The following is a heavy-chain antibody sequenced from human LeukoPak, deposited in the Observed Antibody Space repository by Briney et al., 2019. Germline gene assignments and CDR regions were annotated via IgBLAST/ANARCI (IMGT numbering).Heavy chain of an antibody. CDR3: AKDLTGRGVRLEWLLSFFDY. D-gene: IGHD3-3*01. Sequence: TGGSLRLSCAASGFTFSSYAMSWVRQAPGKGLEWVSAISGSGGSTYYADSVKGRFTISRDNSKNTLYLQMNSLRAEDTAVYYCAKDLTGRGVRLEWLLSFFDYWGQGTLVTVSS. V-gene: IGHV3-23*01. CDR1: GFTFSSYA. J-gene: IGHJ4*02. CDR2: ISGSGGST.